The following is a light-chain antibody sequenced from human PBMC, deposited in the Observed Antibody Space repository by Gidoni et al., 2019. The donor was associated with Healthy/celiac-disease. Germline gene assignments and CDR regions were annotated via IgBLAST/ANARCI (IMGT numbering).Light chain of an antibody. CDR1: PSVSSSY. CDR2: GPS. Sequence: EIVLTQSPGTLSLSPGERATLSCRASPSVSSSYLAWFQPKPGQAPRRLIYGPSSRATGIPDRFSGSGSGTDFTLTISRLEPEDFAVYYCQQYGSSPYTFGQGTKLEIK. CDR3: QQYGSSPYT. V-gene: IGKV3-20*01. J-gene: IGKJ2*01.